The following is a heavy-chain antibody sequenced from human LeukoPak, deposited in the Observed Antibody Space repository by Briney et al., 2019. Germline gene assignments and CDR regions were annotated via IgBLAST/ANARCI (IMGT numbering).Heavy chain of an antibody. D-gene: IGHD3-10*01. J-gene: IGHJ5*02. Sequence: GSLRLSCAASGFTFSSSAMSWIRQPPGKGLEWIGCIYYNGYTYYTSSLKSRVTIFVNTSKNQFSLKLISVTAADTAVYYCARQGGDTMVRGVVRDWFDPWGQGTLVTVSS. CDR3: ARQGGDTMVRGVVRDWFDP. CDR1: GFTFSSSA. V-gene: IGHV4-39*01. CDR2: IYYNGYT.